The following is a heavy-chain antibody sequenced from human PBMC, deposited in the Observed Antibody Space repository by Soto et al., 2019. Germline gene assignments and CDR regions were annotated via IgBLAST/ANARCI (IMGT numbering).Heavy chain of an antibody. CDR3: ARAPLRYNWNTRPNFYFDY. V-gene: IGHV1-69*13. CDR1: GGTFSSFA. D-gene: IGHD1-20*01. CDR2: IIPIFGTA. Sequence: SVKVSCKASGGTFSSFAISWVRQAPGQGLEWMGGIIPIFGTANYAQKFQGRVTITADESTSTAYMELSSLRSEDTAVYYCARAPLRYNWNTRPNFYFDYWGQGTLVTVSS. J-gene: IGHJ4*02.